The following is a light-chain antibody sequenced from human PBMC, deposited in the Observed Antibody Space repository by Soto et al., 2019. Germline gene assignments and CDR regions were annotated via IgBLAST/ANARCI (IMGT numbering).Light chain of an antibody. Sequence: QSALTQPASVSGSPGQSITISCTGTSSDVGSYNLVSWYQQHPGKAPKLMIYEGSKRPSGVSYRFSCSKSGNTASLTISGLQAEDEADYYCCSYAGSSTLVFGGGTKLTVL. CDR3: CSYAGSSTLV. V-gene: IGLV2-23*01. CDR2: EGS. J-gene: IGLJ2*01. CDR1: SSDVGSYNL.